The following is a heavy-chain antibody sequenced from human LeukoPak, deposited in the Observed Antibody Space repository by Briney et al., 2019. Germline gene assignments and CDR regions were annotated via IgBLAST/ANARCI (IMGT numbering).Heavy chain of an antibody. CDR3: AKPSTTYYYYYYMDV. D-gene: IGHD2/OR15-2a*01. V-gene: IGHV3-23*01. J-gene: IGHJ6*03. CDR1: GFNFGNSA. Sequence: GGSLRLSCAASGFNFGNSAMTWVRQAPGKGLEWVSGISGGSTYYADSVKGRFTISRDSSRSTLFLQMNSLRAEDTAVYYCAKPSTTYYYYYYMDVWGKGTTVTVSS. CDR2: ISGGST.